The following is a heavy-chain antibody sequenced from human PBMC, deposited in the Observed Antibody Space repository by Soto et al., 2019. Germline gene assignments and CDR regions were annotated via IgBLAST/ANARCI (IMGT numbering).Heavy chain of an antibody. V-gene: IGHV4-34*01. CDR1: GGSFSGYY. J-gene: IGHJ5*02. Sequence: PLETLSLACAVYGGSFSGYYWSWIRQPPGKGVEWIGEINHSGSTNYNPSLKSRVTMSVDTSKNQFFLTLNSVTAAETAVYYCARPSRCGVGSVVRFSNGHNGVDPGGQGTLVTVSS. D-gene: IGHD3-10*01. CDR3: ARPSRCGVGSVVRFSNGHNGVDP. CDR2: INHSGST.